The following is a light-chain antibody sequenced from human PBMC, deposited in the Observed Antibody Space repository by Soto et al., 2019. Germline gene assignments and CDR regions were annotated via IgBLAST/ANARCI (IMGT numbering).Light chain of an antibody. J-gene: IGLJ2*01. V-gene: IGLV3-21*02. Sequence: SYELTPPPSVSVAPGQTASITCGEDNIGSKSVHWYQQKPGQAPVFVVYDDTDRPSGIPDRFSGSNSGNTATLTIRRVEAGDEAAYYCQVWDTSTNHLIFGGGTKVTVL. CDR1: NIGSKS. CDR3: QVWDTSTNHLI. CDR2: DDT.